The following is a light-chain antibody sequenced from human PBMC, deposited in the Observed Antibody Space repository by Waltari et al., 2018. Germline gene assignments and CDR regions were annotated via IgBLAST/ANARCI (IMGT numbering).Light chain of an antibody. CDR2: ASS. Sequence: DIQMTQSPSSLSASIGDRVTITCRASQTISSYLNWYQQKPGKAPKVLIYASSTLRSGVPSRFSSSRSGTDFTLTISSLQPEDFATYYCQQSYSTPLTFGGGTKVEIK. CDR1: QTISSY. J-gene: IGKJ4*01. V-gene: IGKV1-39*01. CDR3: QQSYSTPLT.